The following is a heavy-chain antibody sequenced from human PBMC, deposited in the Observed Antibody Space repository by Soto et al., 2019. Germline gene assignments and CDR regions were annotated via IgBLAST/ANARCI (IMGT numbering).Heavy chain of an antibody. D-gene: IGHD3-9*01. Sequence: QPGGSLRLSCAASEFMFSSYAMHWIRQAPGEGLEWVAVISFDGNIIQYADSVKGRFIISRDNSKNTLYLQMNSLRGEDTAVYYCARTFDTITYYFDYWGQGTLVTVSS. J-gene: IGHJ4*02. CDR1: EFMFSSYA. CDR3: ARTFDTITYYFDY. V-gene: IGHV3-30-3*01. CDR2: ISFDGNII.